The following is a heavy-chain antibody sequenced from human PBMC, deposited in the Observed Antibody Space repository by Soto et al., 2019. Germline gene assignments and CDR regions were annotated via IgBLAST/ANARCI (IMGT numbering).Heavy chain of an antibody. CDR3: AKDLPGWLPSPTGSGY. J-gene: IGHJ4*02. Sequence: HPGGSLRLSCVASGFTLSTNAMSWVRQAPGKGLEWVSGITGSGGSTYYADSVKGRFTISRDNSKKTLYLQMNSLRGEDTAVFYCAKDLPGWLPSPTGSGYWGQGTLVTVSS. CDR1: GFTLSTNA. CDR2: ITGSGGST. V-gene: IGHV3-23*01. D-gene: IGHD3-10*01.